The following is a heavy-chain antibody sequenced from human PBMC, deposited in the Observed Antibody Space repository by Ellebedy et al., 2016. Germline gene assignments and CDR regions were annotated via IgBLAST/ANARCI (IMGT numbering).Heavy chain of an antibody. D-gene: IGHD1-1*01. CDR3: ARDRQLERLDY. J-gene: IGHJ4*02. CDR1: GFTFSSYA. CDR2: IWYDGSNK. Sequence: GESLKISCAASGFTFSSYAMHWVRQAPGKGLDWVAVIWYDGSNKYYADSVKCRFSISRDNSKNTLSLQMNSLRADDTAVYYCARDRQLERLDYWGQGTLVTVSS. V-gene: IGHV3-33*01.